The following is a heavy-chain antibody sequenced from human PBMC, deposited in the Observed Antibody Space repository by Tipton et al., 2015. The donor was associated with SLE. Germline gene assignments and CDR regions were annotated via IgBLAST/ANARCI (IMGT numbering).Heavy chain of an antibody. CDR3: ARDKRDWRGSDGMDV. CDR2: INPSGGST. Sequence: QLVQSGAEVKKPGASVKVSCKASGYTFTSYYMHWVRQAPGQGLEWMGIINPSGGSTSYAQKFQGRVTMTRDTSTSTVYMELSSLRSEDTAVYYCARDKRDWRGSDGMDVWGQGTTVTVSS. V-gene: IGHV1-46*01. J-gene: IGHJ6*02. D-gene: IGHD3/OR15-3a*01. CDR1: GYTFTSYY.